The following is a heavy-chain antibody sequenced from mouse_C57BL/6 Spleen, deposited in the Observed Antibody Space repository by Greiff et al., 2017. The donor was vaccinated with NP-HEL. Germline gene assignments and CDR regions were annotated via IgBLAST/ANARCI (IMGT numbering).Heavy chain of an antibody. V-gene: IGHV5-16*01. J-gene: IGHJ2*01. CDR3: ARKEITVDYFDY. CDR2: INYDGSST. D-gene: IGHD1-1*01. CDR1: GFTFSDYY. Sequence: EVMLVESEGGLVQPGSSMKLSCTASGFTFSDYYMAWVRQVPEKGLEWVANINYDGSSTYYLDSLKSRFIISRDNAKNILYLQMSSLKSEDTATYYCARKEITVDYFDYWGQGTTLTVSS.